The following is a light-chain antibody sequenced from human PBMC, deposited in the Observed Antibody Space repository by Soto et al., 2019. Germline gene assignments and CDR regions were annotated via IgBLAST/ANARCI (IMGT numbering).Light chain of an antibody. Sequence: EIVLTQSPGTLSLSPGERATLFCRASQSVSSNYLAWYQQKPGQAPRLLIYGASSRATGIPDRFSGSGSGTDVALTISRLEPEDVAVYYCQQYGRSPPITFGQGTRLEIK. V-gene: IGKV3-20*01. CDR2: GAS. CDR3: QQYGRSPPIT. J-gene: IGKJ5*01. CDR1: QSVSSNY.